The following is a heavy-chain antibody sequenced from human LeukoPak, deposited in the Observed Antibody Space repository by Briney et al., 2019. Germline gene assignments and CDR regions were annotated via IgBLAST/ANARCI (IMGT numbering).Heavy chain of an antibody. CDR3: ARAYGDYIYYYGMDV. CDR2: ISSNGGST. V-gene: IGHV3-64*01. Sequence: GGSLRLSCAASGFTFSSYAMPWVRQAPGKGLEYVSAISSNGGSTYYANSVKGRFTISRDNSKNTLYLQMGSLRAEDMAVYYCARAYGDYIYYYGMDVWGQGTTVTVSS. CDR1: GFTFSSYA. J-gene: IGHJ6*02. D-gene: IGHD4-17*01.